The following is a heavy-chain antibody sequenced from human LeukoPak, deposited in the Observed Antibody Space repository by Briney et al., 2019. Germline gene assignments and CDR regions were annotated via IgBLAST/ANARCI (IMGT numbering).Heavy chain of an antibody. Sequence: GGSLQISCMCSGYSFTSYWIGGLRQIPGRDREEMGIIYPEGSETRYSASFEGQVNNLPDKSISTADLQWSSLKDSQTAMYYCARQLGYCSGGICPKFQWGAFDIWGQGTMVTVSS. CDR3: ARQLGYCSGGICPKFQWGAFDI. V-gene: IGHV5-51*01. D-gene: IGHD2-15*01. CDR2: IYPEGSET. CDR1: GYSFTSYW. J-gene: IGHJ3*02.